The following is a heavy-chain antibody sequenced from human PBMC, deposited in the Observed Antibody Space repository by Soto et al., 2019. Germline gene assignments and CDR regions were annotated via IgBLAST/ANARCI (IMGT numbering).Heavy chain of an antibody. CDR1: GFTFSSYG. J-gene: IGHJ4*02. CDR2: ISYDGSNK. CDR3: AKVMGVYYFDY. D-gene: IGHD1-26*01. V-gene: IGHV3-30*18. Sequence: QVQLVESGGGVVQPGRSLRLSCAASGFTFSSYGMHWVRQAPGKGLEWVAVISYDGSNKYYADSVKGRFTISRDNSKNTLYLQMNSPRAEDTAVYYCAKVMGVYYFDYWGQGTLVTVSS.